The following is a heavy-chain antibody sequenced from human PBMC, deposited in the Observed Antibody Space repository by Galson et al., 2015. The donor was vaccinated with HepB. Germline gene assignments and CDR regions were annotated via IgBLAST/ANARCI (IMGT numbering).Heavy chain of an antibody. CDR2: ISGRGDAT. CDR3: AISRREQWLVLQCYFDY. Sequence: SLRLSCAASGFTFSNHAMNWVRQTPGKGLEWVAGISGRGDATYYADSVKGRFTISRDNSNNTLYLQMSSLRAEDTAIYYCAISRREQWLVLQCYFDYWGQGTLVAVSP. CDR1: GFTFSNHA. J-gene: IGHJ4*02. D-gene: IGHD6-19*01. V-gene: IGHV3-23*01.